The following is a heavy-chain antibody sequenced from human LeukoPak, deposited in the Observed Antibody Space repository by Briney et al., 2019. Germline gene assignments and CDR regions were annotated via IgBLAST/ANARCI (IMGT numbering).Heavy chain of an antibody. D-gene: IGHD3-22*01. Sequence: GRCLRLSCTASGFTFGDYAMSWFRQAPGKGLEWVGFITSKAYGGTTEYAASVKGRFTISRDDSKSIAYLQMNSLKTEDTAVYYCTSTIEEYYYDSSGYYSYGDYWGQGTLVTVSS. CDR2: ITSKAYGGTT. CDR1: GFTFGDYA. J-gene: IGHJ4*02. V-gene: IGHV3-49*03. CDR3: TSTIEEYYYDSSGYYSYGDY.